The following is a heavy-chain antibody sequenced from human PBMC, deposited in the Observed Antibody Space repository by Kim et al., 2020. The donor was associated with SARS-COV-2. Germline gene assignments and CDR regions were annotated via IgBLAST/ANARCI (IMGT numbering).Heavy chain of an antibody. CDR3: ATGHQGSPVAY. CDR2: IVLGSGNT. D-gene: IGHD3-10*01. CDR1: GSTFTGTD. J-gene: IGHJ4*02. V-gene: IGHV1-58*01. Sequence: SVKVSCMASGSTFTGTDVQWVRQARGQRLEWMGWIVLGSGNTRYGQKFRDRVTMTRDMSTRTVYMEVRSLRFEDTAVYYCATGHQGSPVAYWCQGTPATVSS.